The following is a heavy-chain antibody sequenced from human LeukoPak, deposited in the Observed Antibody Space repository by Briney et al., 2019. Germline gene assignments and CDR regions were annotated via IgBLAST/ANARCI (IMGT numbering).Heavy chain of an antibody. V-gene: IGHV1-18*01. J-gene: IGHJ4*02. Sequence: ASVKVSCKASGYTFTSYGISWVRQAPGQGLEWMGWISAYNGNTNYAQKLQGRVTMTTDTSTSTAYMELRSLRSDDTAVYYCARDPLYSSSRAFFLGDMTLFDYWGQGTLVTVSS. CDR2: ISAYNGNT. D-gene: IGHD6-13*01. CDR1: GYTFTSYG. CDR3: ARDPLYSSSRAFFLGDMTLFDY.